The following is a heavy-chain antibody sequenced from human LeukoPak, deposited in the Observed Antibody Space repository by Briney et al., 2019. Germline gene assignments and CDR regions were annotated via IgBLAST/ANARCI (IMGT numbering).Heavy chain of an antibody. J-gene: IGHJ3*02. V-gene: IGHV5-51*03. D-gene: IGHD3-10*01. CDR3: AASRGLIIGDAFDI. Sequence: KPGESLKISCKGSGYSFTSYWIGWVRQMPGKGLEWMGIIYPGDSDTKYSPSFQGQVTISADKSISTAYLLWSTLKASDTAMYYCAASRGLIIGDAFDIRGQGTMVTVSS. CDR1: GYSFTSYW. CDR2: IYPGDSDT.